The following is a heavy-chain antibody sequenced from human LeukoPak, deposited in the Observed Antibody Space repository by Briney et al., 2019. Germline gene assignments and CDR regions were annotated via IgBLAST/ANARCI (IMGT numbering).Heavy chain of an antibody. CDR2: ISGSGGST. D-gene: IGHD3-22*01. Sequence: PGGSLRLSCAASGSTFSGSAMHWVRQAPGKGLEWVSAISGSGGSTYYADSVKGRFTISRDNAKNTLYLQMNSLRAEDTAVYYCASLNYYDSSGLEDYWGQGTLVTVSS. CDR1: GSTFSGSA. CDR3: ASLNYYDSSGLEDY. V-gene: IGHV3-23*01. J-gene: IGHJ4*02.